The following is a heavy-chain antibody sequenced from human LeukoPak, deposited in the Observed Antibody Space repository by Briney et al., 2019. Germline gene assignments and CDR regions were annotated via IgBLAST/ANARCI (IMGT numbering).Heavy chain of an antibody. V-gene: IGHV3-49*04. CDR3: ARDHYGGNSDY. Sequence: GGSLRLSCTASGFTFGDYAMSWVRQAPGKGLEWVGFIRSKAYGGTTEYAASVKGRFTISRDDSKSIAYLQMNTLRAEDTAVYYCARDHYGGNSDYWGQGTLVTVSS. J-gene: IGHJ4*02. D-gene: IGHD4-23*01. CDR1: GFTFGDYA. CDR2: IRSKAYGGTT.